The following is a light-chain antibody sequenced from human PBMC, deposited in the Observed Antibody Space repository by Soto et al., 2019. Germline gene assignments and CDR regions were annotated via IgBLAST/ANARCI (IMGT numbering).Light chain of an antibody. CDR1: SSDVGGYDC. CDR3: SSYTGSSTLL. J-gene: IGLJ2*01. V-gene: IGLV2-14*03. Sequence: QSALTQPASVSGSPGQSITISCTGTSSDVGGYDCVSWYQQHPGKAPKLMIYDVSDRPSGVSSRFSGSKSGNTASLTISGLQPEDEADYYCSSYTGSSTLLFGGGTKLTVL. CDR2: DVS.